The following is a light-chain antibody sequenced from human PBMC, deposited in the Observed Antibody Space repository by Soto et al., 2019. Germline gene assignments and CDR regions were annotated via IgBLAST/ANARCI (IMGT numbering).Light chain of an antibody. Sequence: QSSLTHPASLSGSPGQSITISCTGTSNDIGNYNYVSWYQQHPGKAPKVMIYEVSNRPSGISNRFSGSKSGNTASLTISGLQAEDEADYYCTSYTGTSTLYVFGSGTKVTVL. V-gene: IGLV2-14*01. CDR2: EVS. J-gene: IGLJ1*01. CDR1: SNDIGNYNY. CDR3: TSYTGTSTLYV.